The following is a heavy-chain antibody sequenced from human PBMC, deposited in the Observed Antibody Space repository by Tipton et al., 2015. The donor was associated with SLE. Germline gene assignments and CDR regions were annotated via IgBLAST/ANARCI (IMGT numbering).Heavy chain of an antibody. D-gene: IGHD2-15*01. V-gene: IGHV3-53*05. J-gene: IGHJ4*02. CDR1: GFTVSSNY. Sequence: SLRLSCAASGFTVSSNYMSWVRQAPGKGLEWVSVIYGGGSTNYADSVKGRFTISRDNSKNTLYLQMNSPRAEDTAVYFCAREECSGGSCFDFWGQGTLVTVSS. CDR3: AREECSGGSCFDF. CDR2: IYGGGST.